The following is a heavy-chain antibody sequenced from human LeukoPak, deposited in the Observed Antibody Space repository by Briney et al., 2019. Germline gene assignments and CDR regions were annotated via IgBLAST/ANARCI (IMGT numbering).Heavy chain of an antibody. J-gene: IGHJ4*02. CDR3: ARGTGYFDY. CDR2: INSDGSST. CDR1: GFTFSSYW. D-gene: IGHD2-8*02. Sequence: PGGSLRLSCAASGFTFSSYWMHWVRQAPGKGLVWVSRINSDGSSTNYADSVKGRFTISRDNAKNTLYLQMNNLRDEDTAVYHCARGTGYFDYWGQGTLVTVSS. V-gene: IGHV3-74*01.